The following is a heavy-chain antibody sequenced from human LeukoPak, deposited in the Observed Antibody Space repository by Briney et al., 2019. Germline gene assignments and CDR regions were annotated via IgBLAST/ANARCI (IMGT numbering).Heavy chain of an antibody. V-gene: IGHV4-59*01. CDR3: ARAQNIIVAGDAFDI. J-gene: IGHJ3*02. CDR2: IYYSGST. D-gene: IGHD5-12*01. CDR1: GGSISSYY. Sequence: SETLSLTCTVSGGSISSYYWSWIRQPPGKGLEWIGYIYYSGSTNYNPSLKSRVTISVDTSKNQFSLKLRSVTAADTAVYYCARAQNIIVAGDAFDIWGQGTMVTVSS.